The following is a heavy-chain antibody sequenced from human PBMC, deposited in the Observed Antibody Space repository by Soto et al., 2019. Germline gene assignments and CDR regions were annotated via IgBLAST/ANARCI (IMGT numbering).Heavy chain of an antibody. J-gene: IGHJ3*02. V-gene: IGHV3-74*01. Sequence: GGSLRLSCAASGFTFSSYWMHWVRQAPGKGLVWVSRINSDGSNTSYADSVKGRFTISRDNAKNTLYLQMNSLRAEDTAVDYCARGAANWVSRTAFDIWGQGTMVTVSS. CDR2: INSDGSNT. CDR1: GFTFSSYW. D-gene: IGHD7-27*01. CDR3: ARGAANWVSRTAFDI.